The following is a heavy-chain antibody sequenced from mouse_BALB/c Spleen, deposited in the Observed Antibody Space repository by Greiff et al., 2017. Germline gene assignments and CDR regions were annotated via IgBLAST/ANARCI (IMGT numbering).Heavy chain of an antibody. CDR2: ILPGSGST. J-gene: IGHJ1*01. V-gene: IGHV1-9*01. CDR1: GYTFSSYW. Sequence: QVQLQQSGAELMKPGASVKLSCKATGYTFSSYWIEWVKQRPGHGLEWIGEILPGSGSTNYNEKFKGKATFTADTSSNTAYLQLSSLTSEDTAVYYCARWLGRYWYFDVWGEGTTVTVSS. CDR3: ARWLGRYWYFDV. D-gene: IGHD3-3*01.